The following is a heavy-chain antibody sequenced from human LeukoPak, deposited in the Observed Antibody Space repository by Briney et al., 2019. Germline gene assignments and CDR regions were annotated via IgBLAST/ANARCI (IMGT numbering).Heavy chain of an antibody. CDR1: GGSVSSGSYY. CDR2: IYYSGST. Sequence: SETLSLTCTVSGGSVSSGSYYWGWIRQPPGKGLEWIGYIYYSGSTNYNPSLKSRVTISVDTSKNQFSLKLSSVTAADTAVYYCARASTWHYAFDIWGQGTMVTVSS. CDR3: ARASTWHYAFDI. D-gene: IGHD5-12*01. V-gene: IGHV4-61*01. J-gene: IGHJ3*02.